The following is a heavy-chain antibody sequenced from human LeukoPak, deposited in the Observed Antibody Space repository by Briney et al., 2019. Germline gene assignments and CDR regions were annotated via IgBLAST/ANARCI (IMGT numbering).Heavy chain of an antibody. CDR1: GFTFDDYG. V-gene: IGHV3-7*01. D-gene: IGHD1-7*01. CDR3: ARIKNWNYAIDY. J-gene: IGHJ4*02. Sequence: GGSLRLSCAASGFTFDDYGMSWVRQAPGKGLEWVANIKQDGSEKYYVDSVKGRFTISRDDAKNSLYLQMNSLRAEDTAVYYCARIKNWNYAIDYWGQGTLVTVSS. CDR2: IKQDGSEK.